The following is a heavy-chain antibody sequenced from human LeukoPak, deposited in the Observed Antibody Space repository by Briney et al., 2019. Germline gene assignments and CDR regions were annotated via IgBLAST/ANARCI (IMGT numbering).Heavy chain of an antibody. D-gene: IGHD3-22*01. CDR1: GSSINSVYS. CDR3: ASYKTYYDSSGNPFDY. J-gene: IGHJ4*02. V-gene: IGHV4-38-2*02. CDR2: IYHNGNT. Sequence: SETLSLTCTVFGSSINSVYSWGWIRQPPGKGLEWIGSIYHNGNTYYNSSLKRRVTISVHTSENQFSLKLSSVTAADTAVYYCASYKTYYDSSGNPFDYWGQGTLVTVSS.